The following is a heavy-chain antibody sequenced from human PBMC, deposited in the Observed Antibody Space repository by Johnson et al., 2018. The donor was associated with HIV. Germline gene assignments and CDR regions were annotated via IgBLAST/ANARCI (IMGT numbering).Heavy chain of an antibody. CDR3: AKVGLYSGYEYDAFDI. V-gene: IGHV3-20*04. CDR1: GFKFDNYG. CDR2: VNWNGGNT. D-gene: IGHD5-12*01. J-gene: IGHJ3*02. Sequence: VQLVESGGGVVQPGRSLRLSCAASGFKFDNYGMTWIRQAPGKGLAWLSGVNWNGGNTGYADSVKGRFTISRDNSKNTLYLQMNSLRAEDTAVYYCAKVGLYSGYEYDAFDIWGQGTMVTVSS.